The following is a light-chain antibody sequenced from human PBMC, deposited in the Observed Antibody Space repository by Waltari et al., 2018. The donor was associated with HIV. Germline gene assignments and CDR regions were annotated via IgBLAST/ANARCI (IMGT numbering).Light chain of an antibody. J-gene: IGKJ4*02. V-gene: IGKV1-16*02. CDR2: GTS. CDR1: QDITNF. CDR3: QQYSAYPLT. Sequence: DVQMTQSPSSLSVSIVDRVIITCRATQDITNFLAWFQHRPGTAPKSLIYGTSTLLSGVPSSKFSGSGSGTEFTLTITKLQPEDTGTYYCQQYSAYPLTFGGGTRVEI.